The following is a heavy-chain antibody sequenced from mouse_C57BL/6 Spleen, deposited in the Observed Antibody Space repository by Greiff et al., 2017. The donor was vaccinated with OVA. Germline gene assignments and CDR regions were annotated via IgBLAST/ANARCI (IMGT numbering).Heavy chain of an antibody. CDR3: ARRETIVTRYDMDY. CDR2: IDPSDSYT. Sequence: VQLQQPGAELVKPGASVKLSCKASGYTFTSYWMQWVKQRPGQGLEWIGEIDPSDSYTNYNPKFQGKATLTVDTSSSTAYMQLSSLTSENSAVSDSARRETIVTRYDMDYWGQGTSVTVSS. CDR1: GYTFTSYW. V-gene: IGHV1-50*01. J-gene: IGHJ4*01. D-gene: IGHD2-5*01.